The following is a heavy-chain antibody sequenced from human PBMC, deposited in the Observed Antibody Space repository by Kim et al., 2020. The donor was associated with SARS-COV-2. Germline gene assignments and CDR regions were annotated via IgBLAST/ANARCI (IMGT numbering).Heavy chain of an antibody. CDR2: INHSGST. J-gene: IGHJ5*02. Sequence: SETLSLTCAVYGGSFSGYYWSWIRQPPGKGLEWIGEINHSGSTNYNPSLKSRVTISVDTSKNQFSLKLSSVTAADTAVYYCARGYWASGYDFYWFDPWG. CDR1: GGSFSGYY. D-gene: IGHD5-12*01. CDR3: ARGYWASGYDFYWFDP. V-gene: IGHV4-34*01.